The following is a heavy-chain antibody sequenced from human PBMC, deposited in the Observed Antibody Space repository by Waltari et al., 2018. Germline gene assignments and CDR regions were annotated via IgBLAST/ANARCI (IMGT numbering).Heavy chain of an antibody. CDR1: GYTFTGRY. CDR2: SKPNSGVT. Sequence: QVQLVQSGAEVKKPAASVKVPCEASGYTFTGRYLHWVRQAPGQGLEWMGRSKPNSGVTDYAQKFQDRVTMTRDTSSSTAYMELSGLRSDDTAVYYCAREATHSYYYFLDVWGKGTTVTVSS. J-gene: IGHJ6*03. V-gene: IGHV1-2*06. CDR3: AREATHSYYYFLDV.